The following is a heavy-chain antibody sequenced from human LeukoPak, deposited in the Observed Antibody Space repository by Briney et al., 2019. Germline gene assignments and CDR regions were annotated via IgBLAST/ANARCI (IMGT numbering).Heavy chain of an antibody. CDR3: ARDDYGSGILGY. D-gene: IGHD3-10*01. CDR1: GGSISSYY. J-gene: IGHJ4*02. CDR2: IYYSGST. V-gene: IGHV4-59*01. Sequence: SAPLSLPSTVPGGSISSYYWSWIRPPPGKGLEWIGYIYYSGSTNYNPSLNSRVTISVDTSKNKFSLKLSSVTAADTAVYYCARDDYGSGILGYWGEGTLVTVSS.